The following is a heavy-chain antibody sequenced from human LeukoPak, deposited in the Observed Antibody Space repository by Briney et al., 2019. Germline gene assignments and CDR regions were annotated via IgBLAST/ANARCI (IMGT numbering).Heavy chain of an antibody. CDR3: ARDRAGRKAWVEFDP. CDR1: GITVSQND. J-gene: IGHJ5*02. V-gene: IGHV3-66*02. CDR2: IYVGGVT. D-gene: IGHD3-10*01. Sequence: GGSLRLSCGASGITVSQNDMSWVRQAPGRGLEWVSLIYVGGVTHYADSVKGRFTISRDNSKNTVYLEMNSLRPEDTAVYFCARDRAGRKAWVEFDPWGQGTLVTVSS.